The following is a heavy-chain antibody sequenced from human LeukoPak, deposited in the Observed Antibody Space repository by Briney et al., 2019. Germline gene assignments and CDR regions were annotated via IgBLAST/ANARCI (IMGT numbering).Heavy chain of an antibody. CDR2: IYYSGST. Sequence: PSETLSLTCTVSGGSISSYYWSWIRQPPGKGLEWIGYIYYSGSTNYNPSLKSRVTISLDTSENQFSLRLTSVTAADTAVYYCARGFDSKSTYFDYWGQGTLATVSS. J-gene: IGHJ4*02. CDR1: GGSISSYY. D-gene: IGHD5-12*01. CDR3: ARGFDSKSTYFDY. V-gene: IGHV4-59*01.